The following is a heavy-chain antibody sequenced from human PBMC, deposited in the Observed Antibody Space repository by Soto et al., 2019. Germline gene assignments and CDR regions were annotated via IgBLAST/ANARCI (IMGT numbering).Heavy chain of an antibody. D-gene: IGHD1-26*01. CDR1: EYSFTSYW. Sequence: PGESLKISCKGYEYSFTSYWIGWVRQMPGKGLEWMGIIYPGNSDTRYSPSFQGQVTMSADKSSTTAYLQWSSLKASDSAMYYCARGGSYYDYWGQGTLVTVSS. CDR3: ARGGSYYDY. CDR2: IYPGNSDT. J-gene: IGHJ4*02. V-gene: IGHV5-51*01.